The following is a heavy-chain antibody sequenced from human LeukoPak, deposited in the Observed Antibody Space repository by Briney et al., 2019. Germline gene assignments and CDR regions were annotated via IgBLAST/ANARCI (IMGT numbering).Heavy chain of an antibody. Sequence: GGSLRLSCAASGFTFSSYSMNWVRQAPGKGLEWVSSISSSSSYIYYADSVKGRFTISRDNAKNSLYLQMNSLRAEDTAVYYCARDYAMSINYDFWSGFPNWFDPWGQGTLVTVSS. V-gene: IGHV3-21*01. CDR3: ARDYAMSINYDFWSGFPNWFDP. CDR2: ISSSSSYI. CDR1: GFTFSSYS. J-gene: IGHJ5*02. D-gene: IGHD3-3*01.